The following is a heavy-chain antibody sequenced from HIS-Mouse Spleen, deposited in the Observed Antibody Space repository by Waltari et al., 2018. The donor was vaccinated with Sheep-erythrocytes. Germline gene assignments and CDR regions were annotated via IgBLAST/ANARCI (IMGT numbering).Heavy chain of an antibody. D-gene: IGHD1-26*01. Sequence: QVQLVQSGAEVKKPGSSVKVSCKASGGTFSSYAISWVRQAPGQGLEGMGRFIPILGIANYAQKFQGRVTITADKSTSTAYMELSSLRSEDTAVYYCAQTGATTPHFDYWGQGTLVTVSS. CDR3: AQTGATTPHFDY. J-gene: IGHJ4*02. V-gene: IGHV1-69*04. CDR2: FIPILGIA. CDR1: GGTFSSYA.